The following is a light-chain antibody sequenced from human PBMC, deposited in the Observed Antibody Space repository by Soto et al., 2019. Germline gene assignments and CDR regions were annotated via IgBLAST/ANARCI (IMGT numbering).Light chain of an antibody. Sequence: QPVLTQSPSASASLGASVKLTCTLSSGHSTYAIAWHQQQPERGPRYLMKLKSDGSHYKGDGIPDRFSGSSSGAERYLTISSLQSEDEADYYCQTWGTDHVRFGGGTKLTVL. CDR3: QTWGTDHVR. CDR1: SGHSTYA. CDR2: LKSDGSH. J-gene: IGLJ2*01. V-gene: IGLV4-69*01.